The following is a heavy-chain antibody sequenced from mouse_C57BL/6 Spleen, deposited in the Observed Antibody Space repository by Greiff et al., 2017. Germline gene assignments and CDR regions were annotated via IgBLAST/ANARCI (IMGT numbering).Heavy chain of an antibody. V-gene: IGHV3-6*01. CDR1: GYSFTSGYY. D-gene: IGHD1-1*01. CDR2: ISYDGSN. CDR3: ATYYGSFFDD. J-gene: IGHJ2*01. Sequence: VQLKQSGPGLVKPSQSLSLTCSVTGYSFTSGYYWKWIRQFPGNNLEWMGYISYDGSNNYNPSIKNRISITRDTSKHHFFLKLNSVATEDPATYCCATYYGSFFDDWGQGTPLTVSS.